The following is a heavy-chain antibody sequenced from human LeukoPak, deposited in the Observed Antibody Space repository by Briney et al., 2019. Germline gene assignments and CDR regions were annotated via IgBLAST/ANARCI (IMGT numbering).Heavy chain of an antibody. CDR3: ANSVGATAPFFDY. CDR1: GFTFSTYG. Sequence: GGSLRLSCAASGFTFSTYGMHWVRQAPGKGLEWVAFVRYDGSNKYYADSVKGRFTISRDNSKNTLYLQMNSLRAEDTAVYYCANSVGATAPFFDYWGQGTLVTVSS. V-gene: IGHV3-30*02. CDR2: VRYDGSNK. D-gene: IGHD1-26*01. J-gene: IGHJ4*02.